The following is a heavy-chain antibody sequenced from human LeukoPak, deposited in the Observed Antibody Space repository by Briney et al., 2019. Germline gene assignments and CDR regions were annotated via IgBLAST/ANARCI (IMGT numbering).Heavy chain of an antibody. V-gene: IGHV3-7*01. CDR3: ARMYSSSRDAFDI. J-gene: IGHJ3*02. CDR1: GFTFSSYW. D-gene: IGHD6-13*01. Sequence: PGGSLRLSCAASGFTFSSYWMTWVRQAPGKGLEWVGNIKGDGSEKYYVDSVKGRFTISRDNAKNSLYLQMNSLRAEDTAVYYCARMYSSSRDAFDIWGQGTMVTVSS. CDR2: IKGDGSEK.